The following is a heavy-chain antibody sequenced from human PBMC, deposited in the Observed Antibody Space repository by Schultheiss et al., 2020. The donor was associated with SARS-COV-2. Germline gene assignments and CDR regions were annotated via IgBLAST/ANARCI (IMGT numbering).Heavy chain of an antibody. V-gene: IGHV3-21*01. D-gene: IGHD6-13*01. Sequence: GGSLRLSCAASGFTFSSYSMNWVRQAPGKGLEWVSSISSSSSYIYYADSVKGRFTISRDNAKNSLYLQMNSLRAEDTAVYYCAKGRGSSWRRGVDYWGQGTLVTVSS. CDR3: AKGRGSSWRRGVDY. CDR2: ISSSSSYI. CDR1: GFTFSSYS. J-gene: IGHJ4*02.